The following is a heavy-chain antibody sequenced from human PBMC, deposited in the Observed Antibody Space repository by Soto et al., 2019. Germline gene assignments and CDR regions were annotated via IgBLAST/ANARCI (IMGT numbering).Heavy chain of an antibody. D-gene: IGHD2-15*01. J-gene: IGHJ6*02. Sequence: ASVKVSCKASGYTLTGYYLHWVRQAPGQGLEWMGWINPNSGGTNYAQKFQGRVTMTRDTSISTAYMELSRLRSDDTAVHYCARVRSLFWCYSYYHYLMAVSGQRTTVIVS. V-gene: IGHV1-2*02. CDR1: GYTLTGYY. CDR3: ARVRSLFWCYSYYHYLMAV. CDR2: INPNSGGT.